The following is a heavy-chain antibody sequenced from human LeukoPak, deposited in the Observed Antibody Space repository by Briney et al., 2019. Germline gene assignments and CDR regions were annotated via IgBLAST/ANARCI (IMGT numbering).Heavy chain of an antibody. J-gene: IGHJ4*02. CDR1: GFTFSSYA. Sequence: GGSLRLSCAASGFTFSSYAMSWVRQAPGKGLEWVSATSGSGGSTYYADSVKGRFTISRDNSKNTLYLQMNSLRAEDTAVYYCAKYSSNGYYFSNFDYWGQGTLVTVSS. CDR3: AKYSSNGYYFSNFDY. D-gene: IGHD3-22*01. CDR2: TSGSGGST. V-gene: IGHV3-23*01.